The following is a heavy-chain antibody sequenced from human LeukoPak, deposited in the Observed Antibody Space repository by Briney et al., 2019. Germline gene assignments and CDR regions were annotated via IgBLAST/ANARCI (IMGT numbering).Heavy chain of an antibody. J-gene: IGHJ4*02. CDR1: GFTFNSYA. Sequence: GGSLRLSCAASGFTFNSYAMTWVRQAPGKGLEWVLGISGSGSGTYYADSVKGRFTISRDNSKNTLSLQMNSLRADDTAVYYCARLGYDSGDFWGQGTRVTVSS. D-gene: IGHD3-10*01. V-gene: IGHV3-23*01. CDR2: ISGSGSGT. CDR3: ARLGYDSGDF.